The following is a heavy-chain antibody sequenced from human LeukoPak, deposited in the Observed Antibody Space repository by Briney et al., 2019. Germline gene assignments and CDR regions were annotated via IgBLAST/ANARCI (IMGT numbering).Heavy chain of an antibody. CDR2: VFDSGST. D-gene: IGHD5-12*01. CDR1: GGSISRTSYY. V-gene: IGHV4-39*01. J-gene: IGHJ3*02. CDR3: ARHTRPGHSGYENAFDI. Sequence: SETLSLTCTVPGGSISRTSYYWDWIRQPPGKGLEWIGNVFDSGSTHYNPSLKSRVTISVDTSKNQFSLRLSSVTAADTAVYYCARHTRPGHSGYENAFDIWGQGTTVTVSS.